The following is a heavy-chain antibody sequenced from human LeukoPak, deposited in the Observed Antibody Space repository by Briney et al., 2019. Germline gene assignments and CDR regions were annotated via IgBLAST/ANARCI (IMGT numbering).Heavy chain of an antibody. CDR1: GYTFTSYY. D-gene: IGHD2-21*02. CDR2: INPSGGDT. CDR3: ARGRHILMVTVNFDY. V-gene: IGHV1-46*01. J-gene: IGHJ4*02. Sequence: ASVKVSCKASGYTFTSYYMHWVRQVPGQGLEWMGIINPSGGDTRYAQSFQGRVTMSGDTSTSTFYMELSSLRSEDTAVYYCARGRHILMVTVNFDYWGQGALVTVSS.